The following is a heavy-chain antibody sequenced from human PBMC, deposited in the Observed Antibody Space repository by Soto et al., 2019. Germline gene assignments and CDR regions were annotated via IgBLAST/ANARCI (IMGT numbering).Heavy chain of an antibody. CDR2: ISGGGTTM. CDR3: AGDPYYYGSAF. Sequence: QVHLVESGGGLVEPGGSLRLSCAASGFRFSDHYMTWIRQAPGKGLEWVSKISGGGTTMYYADSVKSRFTVSRDNAKNSLYLQMNSLRAEDTAVYYCAGDPYYYGSAFWGQGTLVTVSS. J-gene: IGHJ4*02. D-gene: IGHD3-10*01. CDR1: GFRFSDHY. V-gene: IGHV3-11*01.